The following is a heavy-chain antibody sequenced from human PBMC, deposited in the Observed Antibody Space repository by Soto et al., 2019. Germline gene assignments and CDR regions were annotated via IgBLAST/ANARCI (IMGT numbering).Heavy chain of an antibody. V-gene: IGHV4-31*03. CDR1: GDSFSSGGYF. D-gene: IGHD2-8*01. J-gene: IGHJ3*01. CDR2: IYDSETT. Sequence: SETLSLTCSVSGDSFSSGGYFWNWIRQHPGRGLEWLGYIYDSETTYYNPSLESRLSISVDASKNQFSLKVTSVTPADTAVYYCARENFGVIIHDAFDLWRQATMVTVSS. CDR3: ARENFGVIIHDAFDL.